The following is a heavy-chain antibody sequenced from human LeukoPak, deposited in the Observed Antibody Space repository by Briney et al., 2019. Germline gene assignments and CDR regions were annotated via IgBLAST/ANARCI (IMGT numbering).Heavy chain of an antibody. Sequence: LPGGSLRLSCGASGFTFSSYEMNWVRQAPGKGLEWLSYISTGGSTILYADSVKGRFTISRDNAKNSLYLQMNSLRAEDTAVYYCARGKGTAMLKGHWFDPWGQGTLVTVSS. CDR2: ISTGGSTI. CDR3: ARGKGTAMLKGHWFDP. V-gene: IGHV3-48*03. J-gene: IGHJ5*02. CDR1: GFTFSSYE. D-gene: IGHD5-18*01.